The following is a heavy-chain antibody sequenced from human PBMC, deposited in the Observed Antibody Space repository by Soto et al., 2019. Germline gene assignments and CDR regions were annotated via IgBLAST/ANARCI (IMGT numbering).Heavy chain of an antibody. D-gene: IGHD5-12*01. CDR1: GFTFGNNW. V-gene: IGHV3-7*01. J-gene: IGHJ4*02. CDR3: AILECESSGYADY. CDR2: IKRDGSEK. Sequence: DVQLVESGGGLVQPGGSLRLSCAASGFTFGNNWMSWVRQAPGKGLEWVANIKRDGSEKYYVDSVKGRFAISRENAKNTLYLQMNSLRADDTAVYYCAILECESSGYADYWGQGTLVTVSS.